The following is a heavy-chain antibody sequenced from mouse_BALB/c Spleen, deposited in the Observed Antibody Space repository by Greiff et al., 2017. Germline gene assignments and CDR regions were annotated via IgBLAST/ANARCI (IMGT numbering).Heavy chain of an antibody. J-gene: IGHJ1*01. CDR3: ARNYGNWYFDV. D-gene: IGHD2-1*01. V-gene: IGHV3-2*02. CDR2: ISYSGST. Sequence: EVKLQESGPGLVKPSQSLSLTCTVTGYSITSDYAWNWIRQFPGNKLEWMGYISYSGSTSYNPSLKSRISITRDTSKNQFFLQLNSVTTEDTATYYCARNYGNWYFDVWGAGTTVTVSS. CDR1: GYSITSDYA.